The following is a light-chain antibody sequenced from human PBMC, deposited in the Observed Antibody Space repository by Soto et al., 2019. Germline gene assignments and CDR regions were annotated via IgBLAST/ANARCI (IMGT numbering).Light chain of an antibody. J-gene: IGLJ1*01. V-gene: IGLV2-8*01. CDR3: SSFTGFSTV. CDR1: SSDIGASNF. CDR2: EVT. Sequence: QSALTQPPSAPGSPGQSVTISCTGTSSDIGASNFVSWYQQHPGKTPKLVIYEVTKRPSGVPDRFSGSKFGSTASLTVAVLQTEDDADYYCSSFTGFSTVFGSGTKLTVL.